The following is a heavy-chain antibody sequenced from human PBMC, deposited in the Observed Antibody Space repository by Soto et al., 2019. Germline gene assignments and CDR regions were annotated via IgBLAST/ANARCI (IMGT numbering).Heavy chain of an antibody. CDR2: IYYSGST. J-gene: IGHJ3*02. D-gene: IGHD3-3*01. CDR3: ARVPLDYDFWSGSSAFDI. V-gene: IGHV4-30-4*01. Sequence: QVQLQESGPGLVKPSQTLSLTCTVSGGSISSGDYYWSWIRQPPGKGLEWIGYIYYSGSTYYNPSLKSRVTISVDTSQNQFSPKLSSVTAADTAVYYCARVPLDYDFWSGSSAFDIWGQGTMVTVSS. CDR1: GGSISSGDYY.